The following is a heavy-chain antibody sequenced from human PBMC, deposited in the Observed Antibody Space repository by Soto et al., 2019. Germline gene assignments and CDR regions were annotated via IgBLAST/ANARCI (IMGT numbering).Heavy chain of an antibody. CDR1: GFTFSSYA. CDR2: ILKQRSNK. J-gene: IGHJ5*02. Sequence: GGALRISCAASGFTFSSYAMHWVRQAPEKGLKWVAVILKQRSNKYNADTVNGRNNIARDNTKNTLYLQMNSLRAEDTAVYYCARGREDIVATIFLDPWGQGTLVTVSS. V-gene: IGHV3-30-3*01. D-gene: IGHD5-12*01. CDR3: ARGREDIVATIFLDP.